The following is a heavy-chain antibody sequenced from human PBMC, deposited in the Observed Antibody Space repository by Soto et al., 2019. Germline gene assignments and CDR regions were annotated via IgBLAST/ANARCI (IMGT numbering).Heavy chain of an antibody. V-gene: IGHV3-30*03. CDR1: GFTFSSYG. J-gene: IGHJ6*02. CDR3: AIDPAGYYYYGMDV. CDR2: ISYDGSNK. D-gene: IGHD6-25*01. Sequence: QVQLVESGGGVVQPGRSLRLSCAASGFTFSSYGMHWVRQAPGKGLEWVAVISYDGSNKYYADSVKGRFTISRDNSKNTLYLQMNSLRAEDTAVYYCAIDPAGYYYYGMDVWGQGPTVTASS.